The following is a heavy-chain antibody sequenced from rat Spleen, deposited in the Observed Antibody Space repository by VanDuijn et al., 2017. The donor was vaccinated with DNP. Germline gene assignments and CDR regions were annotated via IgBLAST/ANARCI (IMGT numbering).Heavy chain of an antibody. D-gene: IGHD1-1*01. CDR2: IFFDGSGT. V-gene: IGHV5-7*01. J-gene: IGHJ2*01. Sequence: EVQLVESGGGLVQPGRSLKLSCAASGFTFSDYNMAWVRQAPKKGLEWVATIFFDGSGTYYGDSVKGRFTISRDNAKSVLYLQMDSLRSEDTATYYCTRYYDSFDYWGQGVMVTVSS. CDR3: TRYYDSFDY. CDR1: GFTFSDYN.